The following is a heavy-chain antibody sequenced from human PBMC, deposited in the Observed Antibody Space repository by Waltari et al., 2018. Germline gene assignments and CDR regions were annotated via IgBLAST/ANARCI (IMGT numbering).Heavy chain of an antibody. Sequence: QVQLQQWGAGLLKPSETLSLTCAVYGGSFSGYYWSWIRQPPGKGLEWIGEIKHSGSTNYNPSLKSRVTISVDTSKNQFSLKLSSVTAADTAVYYCARAAPDYDILTGDNWYFDLWGRGTLVTVSS. CDR1: GGSFSGYY. J-gene: IGHJ2*01. V-gene: IGHV4-34*01. CDR3: ARAAPDYDILTGDNWYFDL. CDR2: IKHSGST. D-gene: IGHD3-9*01.